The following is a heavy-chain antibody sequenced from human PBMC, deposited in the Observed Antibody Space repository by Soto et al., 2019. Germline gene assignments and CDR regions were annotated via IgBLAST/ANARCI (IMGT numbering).Heavy chain of an antibody. J-gene: IGHJ5*02. Sequence: PSETLSLTCTVSGGSISSSSYYWGWIRQPPGKGLEWIGSIYYSVSTYYNPSLKSRVTISVDTSKNQFSLKLSSVTAADTAVYYCARNPATIGGMDTIFGVVIINSGWFDPWGQGTLVTVSS. D-gene: IGHD3-3*01. CDR3: ARNPATIGGMDTIFGVVIINSGWFDP. CDR1: GGSISSSSYY. V-gene: IGHV4-39*01. CDR2: IYYSVST.